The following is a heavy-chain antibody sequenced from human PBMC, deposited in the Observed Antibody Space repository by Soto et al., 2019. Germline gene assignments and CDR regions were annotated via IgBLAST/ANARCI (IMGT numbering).Heavy chain of an antibody. Sequence: EVQLVESGGGLIQPGGSLRLSCAVSGFTVSNNYMSWVRQAPGKGLEGVSVIYSGGYTAYGDSVKGRFTISRDNSKNTLYLKKKARRPDDPAVFFCAATRGGGGYWGQGTLVTVSS. CDR3: AATRGGGGY. D-gene: IGHD1-26*01. J-gene: IGHJ4*02. V-gene: IGHV3-53*01. CDR2: IYSGGYT. CDR1: GFTVSNNY.